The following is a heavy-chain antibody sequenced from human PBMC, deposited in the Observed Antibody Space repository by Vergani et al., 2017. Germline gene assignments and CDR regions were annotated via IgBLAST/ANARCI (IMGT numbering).Heavy chain of an antibody. J-gene: IGHJ5*02. D-gene: IGHD3-10*01. CDR3: GRVADFYGLGSRLLDL. V-gene: IGHV4-59*01. Sequence: QVRLQESGPGLVQPLETLSLTCSVSGGSMSGYYLSWIRQPPGKELEWIGYMYHRGSTNYNPTLETRVTISGETSKNQFSLKLNSVTNADTAVYYCGRVADFYGLGSRLLDLWGQGILVTVSS. CDR2: MYHRGST. CDR1: GGSMSGYY.